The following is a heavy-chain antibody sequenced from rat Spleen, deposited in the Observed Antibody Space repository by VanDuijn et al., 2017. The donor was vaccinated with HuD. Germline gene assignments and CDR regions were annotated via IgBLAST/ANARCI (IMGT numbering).Heavy chain of an antibody. Sequence: EVQLVESGGGLVQPGRSLKLSCAASGFTFSNYGMHWIRQAPKKGLEWVAAIIYDGSNTYYRDSVKGRFTVSRDNAKNTLYLQMDSLRSEDTATYYCATGPRILRLDWFAYWGQGTLVTVSS. CDR3: ATGPRILRLDWFAY. J-gene: IGHJ3*01. V-gene: IGHV5S10*01. D-gene: IGHD1-6*01. CDR2: IIYDGSNT. CDR1: GFTFSNYG.